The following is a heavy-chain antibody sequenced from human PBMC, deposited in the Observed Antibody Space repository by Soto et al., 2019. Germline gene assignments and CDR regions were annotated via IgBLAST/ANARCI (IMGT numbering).Heavy chain of an antibody. CDR2: IIPIFGTA. CDR3: ARELGIAAAWTYYYYGMDV. CDR1: GGTFSSYA. V-gene: IGHV1-69*06. Sequence: QVQLVQSGAEVKKPGYSVKVSCKASGGTFSSYAISWVRQAPGQGLEWMGGIIPIFGTANYAQKFQARVKITSDKSTSTAYIELSSLRAEDTSVYYCARELGIAAAWTYYYYGMDVRGQGTKVTVS. J-gene: IGHJ6*02. D-gene: IGHD6-13*01.